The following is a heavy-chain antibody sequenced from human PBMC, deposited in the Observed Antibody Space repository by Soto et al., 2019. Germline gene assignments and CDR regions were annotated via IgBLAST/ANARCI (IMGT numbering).Heavy chain of an antibody. J-gene: IGHJ6*02. CDR1: GGSISSHY. D-gene: IGHD3-10*01. CDR3: ARGSYGSGSYNPSKLFYYYYMDV. CDR2: IYYSGST. Sequence: PSETLSLTCTVSGGSISSHYWSWIRQPPGKRLEWIGYIYYSGSTYYNPSLKSRVTMSVDTSKNQFSLKLSSVTAADTAIYYCARGSYGSGSYNPSKLFYYYYMDVWGQGTTVT. V-gene: IGHV4-59*11.